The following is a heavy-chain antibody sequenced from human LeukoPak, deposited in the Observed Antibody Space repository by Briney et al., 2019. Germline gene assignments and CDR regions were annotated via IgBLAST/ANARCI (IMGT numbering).Heavy chain of an antibody. CDR2: INPNSGGT. J-gene: IGHJ6*03. Sequence: ASVKVSCKASGYTFTGYYMHWVRQAPGQGLEWMGWINPNSGGTNYAQKFQGRVTMTRDTSISTAYMELSRLRSDDTAVYYCARAGLGYCSGGSCYGYYYYMDVWGKGTTVTISS. CDR1: GYTFTGYY. V-gene: IGHV1-2*02. D-gene: IGHD2-15*01. CDR3: ARAGLGYCSGGSCYGYYYYMDV.